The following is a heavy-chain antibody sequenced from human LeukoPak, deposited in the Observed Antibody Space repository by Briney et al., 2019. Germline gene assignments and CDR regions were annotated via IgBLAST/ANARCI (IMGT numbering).Heavy chain of an antibody. V-gene: IGHV4-59*01. Sequence: SETLSLTCAVHGGSFSGYYWSWIRQPPGKGLEWIGHIFYTGSSNYNPSLKSRVTISLDRSKNQFSLRLTSVTAADTAVYYCARAGAWQIDPWGQGTLVTVSS. CDR2: IFYTGSS. J-gene: IGHJ5*02. CDR3: ARAGAWQIDP. CDR1: GGSFSGYY. D-gene: IGHD3-10*01.